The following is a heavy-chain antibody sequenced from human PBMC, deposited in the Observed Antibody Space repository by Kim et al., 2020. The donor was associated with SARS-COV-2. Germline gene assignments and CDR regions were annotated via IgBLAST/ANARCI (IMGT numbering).Heavy chain of an antibody. CDR3: TTSTTNYYFYYGMDV. D-gene: IGHD1-26*01. J-gene: IGHJ6*02. Sequence: APGKGRFTISRDDSKNTLYLQMNSLKTEDTAVYYCTTSTTNYYFYYGMDVWGQGTTVTVSS. V-gene: IGHV3-15*01.